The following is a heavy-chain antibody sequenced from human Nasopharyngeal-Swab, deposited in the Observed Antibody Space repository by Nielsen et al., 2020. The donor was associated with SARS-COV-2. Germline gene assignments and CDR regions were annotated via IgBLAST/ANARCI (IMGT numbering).Heavy chain of an antibody. CDR1: GYTFTSYG. V-gene: IGHV1-18*01. CDR3: ARDIVKAVAGDAFDI. Sequence: ASVKVSCKASGYTFTSYGISWVRQAPGQGLEWMGWISAYNGNTNYARKLQGRVTMTTDTSTSTAYMELRSLRSDDTAVYYCARDIVKAVAGDAFDIWGQGTMVTVSS. J-gene: IGHJ3*02. CDR2: ISAYNGNT. D-gene: IGHD6-19*01.